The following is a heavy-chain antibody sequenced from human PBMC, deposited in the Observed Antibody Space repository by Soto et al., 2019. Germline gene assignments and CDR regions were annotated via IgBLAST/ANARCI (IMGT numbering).Heavy chain of an antibody. D-gene: IGHD2-2*01. CDR2: IYYSGST. CDR1: GGSIISYY. V-gene: IGHV4-59*08. Sequence: ASVTLSAPCTGSGGSIISYYWVWVRQPPGEGLEWIGYIYYSGSTNYNPSLKSRVTISVDTSKNQFSLKLSSVTAADTAVYYCARRLGYCSSTSCYNWFDPWGQGTLVTVSS. J-gene: IGHJ5*02. CDR3: ARRLGYCSSTSCYNWFDP.